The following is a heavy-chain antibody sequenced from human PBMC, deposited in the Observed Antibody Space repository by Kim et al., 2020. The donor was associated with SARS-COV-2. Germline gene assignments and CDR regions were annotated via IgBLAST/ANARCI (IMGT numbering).Heavy chain of an antibody. V-gene: IGHV3-49*03. CDR1: GFTLGDYA. Sequence: GGSLRLSCTASGFTLGDYAMSWFRRAPGKGLEWVGLIRSKAFARTPEYAASVKGRFTISTDDSKSIAHLQMNSLRSEDTAVYYCSRALGGTFWNGYDYWG. D-gene: IGHD3-3*01. J-gene: IGHJ4*01. CDR3: SRALGGTFWNGYDY. CDR2: IRSKAFARTP.